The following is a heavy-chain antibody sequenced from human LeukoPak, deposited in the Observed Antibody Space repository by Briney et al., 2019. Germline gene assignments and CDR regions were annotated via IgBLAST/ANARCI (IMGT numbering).Heavy chain of an antibody. V-gene: IGHV1-69*04. CDR2: IIPILGIA. D-gene: IGHD2-2*01. CDR3: AKVGGVPAARLNYYFDY. J-gene: IGHJ4*02. Sequence: SVKVSCKASGGTFSSYAISWVRQAPGQGLEWMGRIIPILGIANYAQKFQGRVTITADKSTSTAYMELSSLRAEDTAVYYCAKVGGVPAARLNYYFDYWGQGTLVTVSS. CDR1: GGTFSSYA.